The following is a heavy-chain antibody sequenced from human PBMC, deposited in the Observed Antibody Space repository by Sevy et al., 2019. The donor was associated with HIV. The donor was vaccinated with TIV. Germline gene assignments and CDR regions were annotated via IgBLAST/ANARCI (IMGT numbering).Heavy chain of an antibody. J-gene: IGHJ4*02. CDR1: GGSISSSSYY. Sequence: SETLSLTCTVSGGSISSSSYYWGWIRQPPGKGLEWIGSIYYSGSTYYNPSLKSRVTISVDTSKNQFSLKLSSVTAAGTAVVYCGGQGSLGGYPGAFDYWGQGTLVTVSS. CDR3: GGQGSLGGYPGAFDY. CDR2: IYYSGST. D-gene: IGHD3-22*01. V-gene: IGHV4-39*01.